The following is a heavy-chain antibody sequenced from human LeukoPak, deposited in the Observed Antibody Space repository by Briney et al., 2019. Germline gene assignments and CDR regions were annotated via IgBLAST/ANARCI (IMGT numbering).Heavy chain of an antibody. D-gene: IGHD2-2*01. Sequence: SVKVSCKASGGTFSSYAISWVRQAPGQGHEWMGGIIPIFGTANYAQKFQGRVTITADESTTTAYMELSSLRSEDTAVYYCARESLGAVVVPAAISPYYYYGMDVWGQGTLVTVSS. J-gene: IGHJ6*02. CDR3: ARESLGAVVVPAAISPYYYYGMDV. V-gene: IGHV1-69*13. CDR2: IIPIFGTA. CDR1: GGTFSSYA.